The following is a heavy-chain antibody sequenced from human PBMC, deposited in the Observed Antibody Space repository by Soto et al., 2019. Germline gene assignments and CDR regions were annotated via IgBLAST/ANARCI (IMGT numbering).Heavy chain of an antibody. V-gene: IGHV3-21*01. CDR1: GLSFSTHS. CDR2: ISIESYYI. J-gene: IGHJ6*02. CDR3: ARNRTPSSKTAGMDV. Sequence: EVQLVESGGGLVEPGGSLRLSCAPSGLSFSTHSMNWVRQAPGKGLEWVSSISIESYYIYYADSVKGRFTISSDNDKNALYLQMNSLRADDTAVYYCARNRTPSSKTAGMDVWGQGTTVTVSS.